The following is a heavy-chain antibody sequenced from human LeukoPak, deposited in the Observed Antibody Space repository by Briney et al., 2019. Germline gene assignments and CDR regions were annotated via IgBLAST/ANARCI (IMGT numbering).Heavy chain of an antibody. CDR3: ARAGGSYTWSNWLDP. D-gene: IGHD1-26*01. Sequence: GGSLRLSCAASGFTFSDYSMNWVRQAPGKGLDWVSYISSSSLTIYYADSVKGRFTISRDNAKNSLYLQVNSLRAEDTAVYYCARAGGSYTWSNWLDPWGQGTLVTVSS. J-gene: IGHJ5*02. V-gene: IGHV3-48*04. CDR1: GFTFSDYS. CDR2: ISSSSLTI.